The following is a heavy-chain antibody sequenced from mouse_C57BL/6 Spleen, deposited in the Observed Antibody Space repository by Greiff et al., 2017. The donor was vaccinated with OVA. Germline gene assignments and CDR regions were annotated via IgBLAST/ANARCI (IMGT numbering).Heavy chain of an antibody. V-gene: IGHV1-81*01. Sequence: QVQLQQSGAELARPGASVKLSCKASGYTFTSYGISWVKQRTGQGLEWIGEIYPRSGNTYYNEKFKGKATLTADKSSSTAYMELRSLTSEDSAVYFCAKPTFITTVVPFDYWGQGTTLTVSS. CDR3: AKPTFITTVVPFDY. J-gene: IGHJ2*01. CDR1: GYTFTSYG. D-gene: IGHD1-1*01. CDR2: IYPRSGNT.